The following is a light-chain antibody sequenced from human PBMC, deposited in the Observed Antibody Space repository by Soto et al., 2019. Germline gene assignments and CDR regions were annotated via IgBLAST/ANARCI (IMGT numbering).Light chain of an antibody. J-gene: IGKJ4*01. CDR3: EQYAAYPLT. CDR2: RAS. V-gene: IGKV1-5*03. Sequence: DIQMTQSPSNLSASVGDRVTITCRASQRISTWLAWYQQKPGKAPNLLMYRASILQTGVPSRFRGSGSGTEFTLILSSLQPDDFATYYCEQYAAYPLTFGGGTKVEI. CDR1: QRISTW.